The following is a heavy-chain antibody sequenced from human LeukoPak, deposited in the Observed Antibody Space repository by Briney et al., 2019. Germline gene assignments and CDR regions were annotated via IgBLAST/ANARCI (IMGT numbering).Heavy chain of an antibody. J-gene: IGHJ4*02. CDR3: ARGEIVGALY. Sequence: SETLSLTCTVSGGSISSYYRSWIRQPPGKGLEWIGYIYYSGSTNYNPSLKSRVTISVDTSKNQFSLKLSSVTAADTAVYYCARGEIVGALYWGQGTLVTVSS. CDR1: GGSISSYY. CDR2: IYYSGST. V-gene: IGHV4-59*08. D-gene: IGHD1-26*01.